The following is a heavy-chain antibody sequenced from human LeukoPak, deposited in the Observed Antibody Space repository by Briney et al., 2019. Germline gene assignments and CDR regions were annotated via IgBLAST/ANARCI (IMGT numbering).Heavy chain of an antibody. D-gene: IGHD6-19*01. CDR3: AKDLTQWSKHYNYYMDV. CDR1: GFTFSDYG. J-gene: IGHJ6*03. V-gene: IGHV3-30*02. Sequence: PGGSLRLSCTTSGFTFSDYGMHWVRQAPGKGLEWVAFIRYDGSSKYYTDSVKGRFTVSRDNSKNTLYLQMSSLRAEDMAVYYCAKDLTQWSKHYNYYMDVWGKGTTVTISS. CDR2: IRYDGSSK.